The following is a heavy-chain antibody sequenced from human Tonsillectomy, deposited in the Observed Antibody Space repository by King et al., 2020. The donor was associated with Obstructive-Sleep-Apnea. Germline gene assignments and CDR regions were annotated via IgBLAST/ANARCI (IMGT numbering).Heavy chain of an antibody. V-gene: IGHV3-7*03. J-gene: IGHJ4*02. Sequence: VQLVESGGGLVQPGGSLRLSCAASGFSFSSYWMSWVRQAPGKGLEGVANIKQDGSEKYYVDSVKGRFTISRDNAKNSLYLQMKSLRAEDTAVYYCVRRYCSSTSCYFNYWGQGTLVTVSS. CDR1: GFSFSSYW. D-gene: IGHD2-2*01. CDR2: IKQDGSEK. CDR3: VRRYCSSTSCYFNY.